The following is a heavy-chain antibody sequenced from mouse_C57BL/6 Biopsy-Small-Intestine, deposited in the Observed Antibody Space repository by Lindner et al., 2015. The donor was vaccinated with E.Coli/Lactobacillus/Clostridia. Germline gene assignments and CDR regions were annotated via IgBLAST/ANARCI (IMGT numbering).Heavy chain of an antibody. CDR2: IRGKSNNYAT. CDR1: GFSFNTYA. V-gene: IGHV10-1*01. Sequence: VQLQESGGGLVQPKGSLKLSCAASGFSFNTYAMNWARQAPGKGLEWVARIRGKSNNYATYYADSVKDRFTISRDDSESMLYLQMNNLKTEDTAMYYCVRHRSTTVVDYAMDYWGQGTSVTVSS. D-gene: IGHD1-1*01. CDR3: VRHRSTTVVDYAMDY. J-gene: IGHJ4*01.